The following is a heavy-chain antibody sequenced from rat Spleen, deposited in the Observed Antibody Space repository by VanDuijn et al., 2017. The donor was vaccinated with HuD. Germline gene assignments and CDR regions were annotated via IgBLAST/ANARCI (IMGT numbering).Heavy chain of an antibody. D-gene: IGHD1-4*01. CDR3: TRESLPGYNSHWFLS. J-gene: IGHJ3*01. Sequence: QVQLKESGPGLVQPSETLSLTCTVSGFSLTSYSVSWVRQPPGEGLEWIAAISTGGNTYYNSALKSRLSISRDTSKSQVFLKMDSLQTEDTATYFCTRESLPGYNSHWFLSWGQGTLVTVSS. CDR1: GFSLTSYS. CDR2: ISTGGNT. V-gene: IGHV2-6*01.